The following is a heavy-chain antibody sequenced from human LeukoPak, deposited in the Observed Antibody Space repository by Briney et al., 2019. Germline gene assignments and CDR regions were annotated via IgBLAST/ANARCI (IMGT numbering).Heavy chain of an antibody. CDR3: AAYYDSSGYRFDY. J-gene: IGHJ4*02. Sequence: SETLSLTCTVSGGSISSSSYYWGWIRQPPGKGLEWIGIIYYSGSTYYNPSLKSRFTISVDTSKNQFSLKLSSVTAADTAVYYCAAYYDSSGYRFDYWGQGTLVTVSS. CDR1: GGSISSSSYY. CDR2: IYYSGST. D-gene: IGHD3-22*01. V-gene: IGHV4-39*01.